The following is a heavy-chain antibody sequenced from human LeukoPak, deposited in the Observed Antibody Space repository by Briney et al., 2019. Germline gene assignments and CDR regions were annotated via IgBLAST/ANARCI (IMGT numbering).Heavy chain of an antibody. CDR1: GYTFTGYY. D-gene: IGHD2-21*02. Sequence: ASVKVSCKTSGYTFTGYYVHWVRQAPGQGLEWTGRINPNSGDTNYAQKFQGRVTMTRDTSISTAYMELSRLRSDDTAVYYCARDYCGGDCFPDYWGQGTLVTVSS. V-gene: IGHV1-2*06. CDR3: ARDYCGGDCFPDY. CDR2: INPNSGDT. J-gene: IGHJ4*02.